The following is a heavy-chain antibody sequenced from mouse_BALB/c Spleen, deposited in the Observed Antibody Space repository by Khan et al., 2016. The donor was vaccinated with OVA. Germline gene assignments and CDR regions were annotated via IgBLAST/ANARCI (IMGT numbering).Heavy chain of an antibody. CDR2: ISDLAYTI. CDR1: GFTFSDYG. CDR3: ARGGGTAPFAY. Sequence: EVELVESGGGLVQPGGSRKLSCAASGFTFSDYGMAWVRQAPGKGPEWVAFISDLAYTIYYGDAVTGRLTIYRENAKNTLYLEMSSLRSEDTDISYCARGGGTAPFAYWGLGTLVTVSA. V-gene: IGHV5-15*02. J-gene: IGHJ3*01. D-gene: IGHD1-2*01.